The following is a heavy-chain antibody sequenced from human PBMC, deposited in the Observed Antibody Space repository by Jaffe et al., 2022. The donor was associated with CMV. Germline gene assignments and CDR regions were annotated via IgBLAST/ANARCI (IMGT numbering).Heavy chain of an antibody. CDR3: AREIQGVRGAYFDY. CDR2: IYYSGST. V-gene: IGHV4-31*03. CDR1: GGSISSGGYY. Sequence: QVQLQESGPGLVKPSQTLSLTCTVSGGSISSGGYYWSWIRQHPGKGLEWIGYIYYSGSTYYNPSLKSRVTISVDTSKNQFSLKLSSVTAADTAVYYCAREIQGVRGAYFDYWGQGTLVTVSS. J-gene: IGHJ4*02. D-gene: IGHD2-8*01.